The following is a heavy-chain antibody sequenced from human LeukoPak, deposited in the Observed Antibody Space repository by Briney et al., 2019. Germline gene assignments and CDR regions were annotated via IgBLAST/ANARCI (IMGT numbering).Heavy chain of an antibody. CDR2: IYYSGST. J-gene: IGHJ3*02. CDR3: ARHEEGKTYYYGSGSYNAFDI. D-gene: IGHD3-10*01. CDR1: GGSISNYY. Sequence: PSESLSLTCTVSGGSISNYYWSWIRQPPGKGLEWVGYIYYSGSTNYKPSLKSRVTISVDTSKNQFSLKLSSVTAADTAVYYCARHEEGKTYYYGSGSYNAFDIWGQGTMVTVSS. V-gene: IGHV4-59*08.